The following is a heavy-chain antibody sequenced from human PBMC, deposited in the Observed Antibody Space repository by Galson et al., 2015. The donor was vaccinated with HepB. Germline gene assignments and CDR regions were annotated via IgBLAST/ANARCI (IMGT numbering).Heavy chain of an antibody. CDR2: ISAYNGNT. Sequence: SVKVSCKASGYTFTSYGISWVRQAPGQGLEWMGWISAYNGNTNYAQKLQGRVTMTTDTSTSTAYMELRSLRSDDTAVYYCARDSMIFGVVIIHFFPYYYYGMDVWGQGTTVTVSS. D-gene: IGHD3-3*01. J-gene: IGHJ6*02. CDR3: ARDSMIFGVVIIHFFPYYYYGMDV. V-gene: IGHV1-18*04. CDR1: GYTFTSYG.